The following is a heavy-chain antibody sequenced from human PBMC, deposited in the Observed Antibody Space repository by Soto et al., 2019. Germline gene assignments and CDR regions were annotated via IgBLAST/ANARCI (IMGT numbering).Heavy chain of an antibody. CDR1: GGTFSSYA. D-gene: IGHD4-4*01. Sequence: QVQLVQSGAEVKKPGSSVKVSCKASGGTFSSYAISWVRQAPGQGLEWMGGIIPIFGTANYAQKFQDRVTITADESTSTAYMELSSLRFEDTAVYYCASPPSSNRYYYGMDVWGQGTTVTVSS. CDR2: IIPIFGTA. V-gene: IGHV1-69*12. CDR3: ASPPSSNRYYYGMDV. J-gene: IGHJ6*02.